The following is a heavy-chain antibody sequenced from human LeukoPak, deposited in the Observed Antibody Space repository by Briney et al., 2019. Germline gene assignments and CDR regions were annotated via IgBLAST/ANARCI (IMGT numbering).Heavy chain of an antibody. Sequence: GGSLRLSCVVSGFIFNNYDMSRVRQAPGKGLDWVSGISGSGGSTYYADSVKGRFTISRDNSKNTLYLQMNSLRVEDTAIYYCAKVTVTMAATGDYWGQGTLVTVSS. V-gene: IGHV3-23*01. J-gene: IGHJ4*02. D-gene: IGHD2-15*01. CDR3: AKVTVTMAATGDY. CDR2: ISGSGGST. CDR1: GFIFNNYD.